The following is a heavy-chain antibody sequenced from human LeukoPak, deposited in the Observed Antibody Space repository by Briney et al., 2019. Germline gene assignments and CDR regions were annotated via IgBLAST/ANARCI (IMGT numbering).Heavy chain of an antibody. CDR1: GGSISSYY. Sequence: KPSETLSLTCSVSGGSISSYYWSWLRQSPGKGLEWIGHISYSGNTNYNPSLKSRVTISLDTSKNQFSLKLSSMTAADTAVYYCARGRGSTWPDAFDIWGQGTRVTVSS. J-gene: IGHJ3*02. V-gene: IGHV4-59*01. CDR3: ARGRGSTWPDAFDI. D-gene: IGHD6-13*01. CDR2: ISYSGNT.